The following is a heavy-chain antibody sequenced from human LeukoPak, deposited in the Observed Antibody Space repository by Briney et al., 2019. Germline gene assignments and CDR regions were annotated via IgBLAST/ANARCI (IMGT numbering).Heavy chain of an antibody. Sequence: SETLSLTCSVFGGSISSYYWSWIRQPPRNGLEWIGYLYNSGSTKYNPSLKSRITISVDTSKNQFSLKLASVTAADTAVYYCARLNNGWWVDYWGQGTLVTVSS. CDR3: ARLNNGWWVDY. CDR1: GGSISSYY. V-gene: IGHV4-59*01. CDR2: LYNSGST. D-gene: IGHD6-19*01. J-gene: IGHJ4*02.